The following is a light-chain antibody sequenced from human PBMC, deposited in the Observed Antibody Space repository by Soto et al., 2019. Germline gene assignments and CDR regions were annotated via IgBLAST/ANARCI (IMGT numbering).Light chain of an antibody. CDR2: DVS. CDR1: SSDVGGYNY. J-gene: IGLJ1*01. Sequence: QSALTQPASVSGSPGQSITISCTGTSSDVGGYNYVSWYQQHPGKAPKLMIYDVSNRPSGVSNRFSGSKSGNTASLTISGLQAEYEADYYCSSYTSSSLYVFGTGTKLTAL. V-gene: IGLV2-14*01. CDR3: SSYTSSSLYV.